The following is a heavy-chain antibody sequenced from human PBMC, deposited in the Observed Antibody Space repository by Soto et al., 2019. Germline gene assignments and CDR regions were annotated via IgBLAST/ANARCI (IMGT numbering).Heavy chain of an antibody. V-gene: IGHV4-59*04. J-gene: IGHJ4*02. CDR1: GFTVSSNY. CDR2: IYCDGST. CDR3: VRSSIETRVFMYPFDY. Sequence: GSLRLSCAASGFTVSSNYMSWVRQAPGKGLEWIANIYCDGSTYYNASLKSRVTISLDKSKNQFSLRLNSVTAADTAVYYCVRSSIETRVFMYPFDYWGQGTQVTVSS. D-gene: IGHD6-6*01.